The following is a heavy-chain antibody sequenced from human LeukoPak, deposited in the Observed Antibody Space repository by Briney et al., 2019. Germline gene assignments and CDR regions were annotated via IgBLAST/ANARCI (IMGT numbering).Heavy chain of an antibody. CDR3: SNEGGVYLPFAD. J-gene: IGHJ4*02. V-gene: IGHV3-30*18. Sequence: GGSLRLSCAASGFRFDDYALHWVRQAPGKGLEWVAVISPDGSNKYYADSVNGRFTISRDNSKSTLYLQMNTLTVEDTAIYHCSNEGGVYLPFADWGQGTRVTVST. D-gene: IGHD2-8*01. CDR2: ISPDGSNK. CDR1: GFRFDDYA.